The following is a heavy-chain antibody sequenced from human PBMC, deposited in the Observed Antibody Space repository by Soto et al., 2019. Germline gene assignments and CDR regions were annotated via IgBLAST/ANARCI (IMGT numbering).Heavy chain of an antibody. D-gene: IGHD4-17*01. CDR3: ARENPYGDYGY. J-gene: IGHJ4*02. Sequence: PSETLSLTCTVSGGSISSYYWSWIRQPPGKGLEWIGYIYYSGSTNYNPSLKSRVTISVDTSKNQFSLKLSSVTAADTAVYYCARENPYGDYGYWGQGTLVTVSS. CDR2: IYYSGST. V-gene: IGHV4-59*01. CDR1: GGSISSYY.